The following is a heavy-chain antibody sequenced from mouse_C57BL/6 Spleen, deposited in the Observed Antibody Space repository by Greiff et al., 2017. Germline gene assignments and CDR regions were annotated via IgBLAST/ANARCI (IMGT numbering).Heavy chain of an antibody. CDR3: ARRKNWDYFDY. J-gene: IGHJ2*01. CDR2: IYPGSGST. D-gene: IGHD4-1*01. Sequence: QVHVKQPGAELVKPGASVKMSCKASGYTFTSYWITWVKQRPGQGLEWIGDIYPGSGSTNYNEKFKSKATLTVDTSSSTAYMQLSSLTSEDSAVYYCARRKNWDYFDYWGQGTTLTVSS. CDR1: GYTFTSYW. V-gene: IGHV1-55*01.